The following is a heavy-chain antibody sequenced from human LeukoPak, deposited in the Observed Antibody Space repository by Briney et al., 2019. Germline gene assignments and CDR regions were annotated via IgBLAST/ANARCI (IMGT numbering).Heavy chain of an antibody. J-gene: IGHJ6*03. V-gene: IGHV3-7*01. CDR3: ARLYSSSWYDYYYYYMDV. CDR1: GFIFRSYE. D-gene: IGHD6-13*01. Sequence: GGSLRLSCAASGFIFRSYEMNWVRQAPGKGLEWVANIKQDGSEKYYVDSVKGRFTISRDNAKNSLYLQMDSLRAEDTAVYYCARLYSSSWYDYYYYYMDVWGKGTTVTVSS. CDR2: IKQDGSEK.